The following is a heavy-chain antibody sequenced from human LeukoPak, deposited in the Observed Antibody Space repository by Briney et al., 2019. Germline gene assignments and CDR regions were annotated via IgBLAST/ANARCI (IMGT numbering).Heavy chain of an antibody. V-gene: IGHV4-59*01. CDR2: IYYSGST. CDR3: ARDARRGVELKAFDI. J-gene: IGHJ3*02. D-gene: IGHD1-7*01. Sequence: SETLSLTCTVSGGSISSYYWSWIRQPPGKGLEWIGYIYYSGSTNYNPSLKSRVTVSVDTSKNQFSLKLSSVTAEDTAVYYCARDARRGVELKAFDIWGQGTMVTVSS. CDR1: GGSISSYY.